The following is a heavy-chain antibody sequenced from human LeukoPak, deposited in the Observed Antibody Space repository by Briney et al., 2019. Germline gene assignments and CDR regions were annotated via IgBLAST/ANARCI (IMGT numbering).Heavy chain of an antibody. Sequence: SETLSLTCAVYGGSFSGYYWSWIRQPPGKGLEWIGEVNHSGSTNYNPSLKSRVTISVDTSKNQFSLKLSSVTAVDTAVYYCARKIDSSGYFSWGQGILVTVSS. CDR3: ARKIDSSGYFS. CDR1: GGSFSGYY. V-gene: IGHV4-34*01. CDR2: VNHSGST. J-gene: IGHJ4*02. D-gene: IGHD3-22*01.